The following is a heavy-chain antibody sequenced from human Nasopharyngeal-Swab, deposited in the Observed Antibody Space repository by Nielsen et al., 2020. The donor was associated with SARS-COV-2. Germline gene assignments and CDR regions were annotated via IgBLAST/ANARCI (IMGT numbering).Heavy chain of an antibody. CDR3: ARRVPPFSSSWYQRYYYYYMDV. V-gene: IGHV1-8*01. Sequence: WVRQAPGQGLEWMGWMNPNSGNTGYAQKFQGRVTMTRNTSISTVYMELSSLRSEDTAVYYCARRVPPFSSSWYQRYYYYYMDVWGKGTTVTVSS. CDR2: MNPNSGNT. D-gene: IGHD6-13*01. J-gene: IGHJ6*03.